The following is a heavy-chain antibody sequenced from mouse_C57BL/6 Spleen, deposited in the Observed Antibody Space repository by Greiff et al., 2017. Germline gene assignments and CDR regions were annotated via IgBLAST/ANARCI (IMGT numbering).Heavy chain of an antibody. CDR1: GYTFTSYW. V-gene: IGHV1-59*01. J-gene: IGHJ3*01. CDR3: ARDYDWFAY. Sequence: QVQLQQPGAELVRPGTSVKLSCKASGYTFTSYWMHWVKQRPGQGLEWIGVIDPSDSYTNYNQKFKGKATLTVDTSSSTAYMQLSSLTSADSAVYYCARDYDWFAYWGQGTLVTVSA. D-gene: IGHD2-4*01. CDR2: IDPSDSYT.